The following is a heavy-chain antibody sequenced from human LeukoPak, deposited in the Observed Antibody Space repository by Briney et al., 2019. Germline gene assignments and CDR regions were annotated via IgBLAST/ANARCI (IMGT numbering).Heavy chain of an antibody. CDR1: GFTVSSNY. CDR2: IYSGGSR. CDR3: VQDWAWGAFAY. J-gene: IGHJ4*02. Sequence: GGSLRFSCAASGFTVSSNYMSWVRQAPGKGLEWVSVIYSGGSRYYADSVKGRFTISRDNSKNTLYLQMNSLRAEDTAVYYCVQDWAWGAFAYWGQGTLVTVSS. D-gene: IGHD7-27*01. V-gene: IGHV3-53*01.